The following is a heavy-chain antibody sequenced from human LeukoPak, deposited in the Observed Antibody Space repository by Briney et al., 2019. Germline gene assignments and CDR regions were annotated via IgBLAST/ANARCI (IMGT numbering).Heavy chain of an antibody. CDR2: IYYSGST. V-gene: IGHV4-31*03. J-gene: IGHJ3*02. Sequence: SQTLSLTCTVSGGSISSGGYYWSWIRQHPGKGLEWIGYIYYSGSTHYNPSLKSRVTISVDTSKNQFSLKLSSVTAADTAVYYCARDRDVEMATIGAFDIWGQGTMVTVSS. CDR1: GGSISSGGYY. D-gene: IGHD5-24*01. CDR3: ARDRDVEMATIGAFDI.